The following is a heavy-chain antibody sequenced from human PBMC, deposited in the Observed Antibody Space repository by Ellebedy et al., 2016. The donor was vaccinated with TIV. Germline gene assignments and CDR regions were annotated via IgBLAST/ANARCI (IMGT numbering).Heavy chain of an antibody. J-gene: IGHJ4*02. D-gene: IGHD3-10*01. CDR1: GFTVSSNY. CDR2: IYSGGST. Sequence: GESLKISCAASGFTVSSNYMSWVRQAPGKGLEWVSVIYSGGSTYYADSVKGRFTISRDNSKNTLYLQMNSLRAEDKAVYYCARATSGFDFWGQGALVTVSS. CDR3: ARATSGFDF. V-gene: IGHV3-53*01.